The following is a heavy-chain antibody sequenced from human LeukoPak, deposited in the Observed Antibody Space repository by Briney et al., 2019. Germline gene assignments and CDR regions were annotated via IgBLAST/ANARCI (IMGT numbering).Heavy chain of an antibody. J-gene: IGHJ4*02. V-gene: IGHV3-7*01. D-gene: IGHD1-26*01. CDR1: GFTFSNSW. CDR2: IKQDGSTR. Sequence: PGGSLRLSCAASGFTFSNSWMAWVRQAPGKGLEWVANIKQDGSTRHYADSLKGRFTISRDNPENSLYLQMNSVRADDTAVYYCARDTVGSLDYWGQGILVTVAS. CDR3: ARDTVGSLDY.